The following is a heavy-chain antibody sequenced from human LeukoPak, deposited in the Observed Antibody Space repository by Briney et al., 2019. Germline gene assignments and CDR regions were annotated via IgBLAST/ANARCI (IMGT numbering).Heavy chain of an antibody. V-gene: IGHV1-24*01. CDR1: GYTLTELS. CDR3: ATDRGVADAFDY. Sequence: ASVKVSCKFSGYTLTELSMHWVRQAPGKGLVWMGGFDPEDGETIYAQKFQGRVTMTEDTSTDTAYMELSSLRSEDTAVYYCATDRGVADAFDYWGQGTLVTVSS. CDR2: FDPEDGET. D-gene: IGHD3-10*01. J-gene: IGHJ4*02.